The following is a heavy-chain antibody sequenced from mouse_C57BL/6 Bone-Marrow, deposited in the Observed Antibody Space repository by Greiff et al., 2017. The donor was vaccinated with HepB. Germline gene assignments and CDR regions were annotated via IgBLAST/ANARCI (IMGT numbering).Heavy chain of an antibody. CDR3: ARLGLGYVVDFYAMDY. D-gene: IGHD1-2*01. V-gene: IGHV1-18*01. CDR2: IYPNNGVT. J-gene: IGHJ4*01. Sequence: EVQLQQSGPELVKPGASVKIPCKASGYTFTDYNMDWVKQSPGQSLEWIGDIYPNNGVTIYNQKFKGKATLTVDKSSSTAYMELRSLTSEDTAVYYCARLGLGYVVDFYAMDYWGQGTSVTVSS. CDR1: GYTFTDYN.